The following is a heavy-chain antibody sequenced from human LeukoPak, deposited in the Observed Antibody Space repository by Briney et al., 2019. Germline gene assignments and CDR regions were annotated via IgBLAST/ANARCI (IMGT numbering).Heavy chain of an antibody. Sequence: ASVKVSCKASGYTFTSYGISWVRQAPGQGLEWMGWISAYNGNTNYAQKLQGRVTMTTDTSTSTAYMELRSLRSDDTAVYYCARDKEDDSSGYYLKGPRYYYYYMDVWGKGTTVTVSS. J-gene: IGHJ6*03. D-gene: IGHD3-22*01. V-gene: IGHV1-18*01. CDR2: ISAYNGNT. CDR1: GYTFTSYG. CDR3: ARDKEDDSSGYYLKGPRYYYYYMDV.